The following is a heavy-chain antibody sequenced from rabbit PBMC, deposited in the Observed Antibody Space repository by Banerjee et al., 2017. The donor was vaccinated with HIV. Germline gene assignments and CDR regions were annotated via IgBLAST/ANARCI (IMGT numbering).Heavy chain of an antibody. J-gene: IGHJ4*01. D-gene: IGHD7-1*01. Sequence: QSLEESGGDLVKPGASLTLTCTASGFSFSSSYWMCWVRQAPGKGLEWIACIYAGSSGSTYYASWAKGRFTISKTSSTTVTLQMTSLTAADTATYFCARWDPILVALNLWGQGTLVTVS. CDR3: ARWDPILVALNL. CDR1: GFSFSSSYW. CDR2: IYAGSSGST. V-gene: IGHV1S40*01.